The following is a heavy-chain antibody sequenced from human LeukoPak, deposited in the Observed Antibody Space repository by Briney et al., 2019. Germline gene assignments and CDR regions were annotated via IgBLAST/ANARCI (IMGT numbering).Heavy chain of an antibody. V-gene: IGHV4-34*01. CDR2: INHSGST. CDR1: GGSFSGYY. CDR3: ARGSRAYCGGECKNAFDI. J-gene: IGHJ3*02. D-gene: IGHD2-21*01. Sequence: SETLSLTCAVYGGSFSGYYWSWIRQPPGKGLEWIGEINHSGSTNYNPSLKSRVIIPVDTSKNQFSLKMSSVTAADTAVYYCARGSRAYCGGECKNAFDIWGQGTMVTVSS.